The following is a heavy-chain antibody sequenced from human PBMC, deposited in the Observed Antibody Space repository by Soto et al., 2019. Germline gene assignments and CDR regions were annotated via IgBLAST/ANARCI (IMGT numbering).Heavy chain of an antibody. Sequence: PGGSLRLSCAASGFTFSSYGMHWVRQAPGKGLEWVAVISYDGSNKYYADSVKGRFTISRDNSKNTLYLQMNSLRAEDTAVYYCAKGHTPWFGELPPGDYWGQGTLVTVSS. CDR2: ISYDGSNK. CDR1: GFTFSSYG. CDR3: AKGHTPWFGELPPGDY. J-gene: IGHJ4*02. D-gene: IGHD3-10*01. V-gene: IGHV3-30*18.